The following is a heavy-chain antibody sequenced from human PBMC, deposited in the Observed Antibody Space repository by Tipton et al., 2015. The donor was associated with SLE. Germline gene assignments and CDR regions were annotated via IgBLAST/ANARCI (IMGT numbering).Heavy chain of an antibody. Sequence: GSLRLSCTVSGGSISSSSYYWGWIRQPPGKGLEWIGSIYYSGSTYYNPSLKSRVTISVDTSKNQFSLKLSSVTAADTAVYYCARSRGFWSGYADAFDIWGQGTMVTVSS. V-gene: IGHV4-39*07. CDR1: GGSISSSSYY. D-gene: IGHD3-3*01. CDR3: ARSRGFWSGYADAFDI. J-gene: IGHJ3*02. CDR2: IYYSGST.